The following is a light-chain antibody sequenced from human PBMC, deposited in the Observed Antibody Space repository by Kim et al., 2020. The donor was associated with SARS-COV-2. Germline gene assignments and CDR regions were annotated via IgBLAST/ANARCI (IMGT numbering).Light chain of an antibody. CDR2: GAS. Sequence: EIVMTQSPATLSVSPGERATLSCRASQSVSSNLAWYQQKPGQAPRLLIYGASTRATGIPARFSGSWSGTEFTLTISSLQSEDFAVYYCQQYNNWLLTHGGSPYTFGQGTKLEI. V-gene: IGKV3-15*01. CDR3: QQYNNWLLTHGGSPYT. J-gene: IGKJ2*01. CDR1: QSVSSN.